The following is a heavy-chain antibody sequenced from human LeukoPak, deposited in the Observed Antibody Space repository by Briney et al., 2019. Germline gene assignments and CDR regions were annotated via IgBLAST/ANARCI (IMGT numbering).Heavy chain of an antibody. CDR1: GYSFTSYW. CDR3: ARHETYCGGDCYLIDY. D-gene: IGHD2-21*01. J-gene: IGHJ4*02. V-gene: IGHV5-51*01. CDR2: IYPGDSDT. Sequence: GESLKISCXGSGYSFTSYWIGWVRQMPGKGLEWMGIIYPGDSDTRYSPSFQGQVTISADKSISTAYLQWSSLKASDTAMYYCARHETYCGGDCYLIDYWGQGTLVTVSS.